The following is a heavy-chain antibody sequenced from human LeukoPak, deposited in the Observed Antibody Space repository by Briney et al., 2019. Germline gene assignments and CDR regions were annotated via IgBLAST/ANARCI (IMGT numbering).Heavy chain of an antibody. D-gene: IGHD1-1*01. Sequence: PSETLSLTCAVYGGSFSCYYWSWIRPPPGKGLEWIGEINHSGSTNYNPSLKSRVTISVDTSKDQFSLKLSSVAAADTAVYYCAIQLERLYLYAFDIWGQGTMVTVSS. CDR3: AIQLERLYLYAFDI. CDR2: INHSGST. CDR1: GGSFSCYY. J-gene: IGHJ3*02. V-gene: IGHV4-34*01.